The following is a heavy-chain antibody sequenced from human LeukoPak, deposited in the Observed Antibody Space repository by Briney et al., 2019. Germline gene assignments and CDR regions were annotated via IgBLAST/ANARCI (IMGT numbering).Heavy chain of an antibody. CDR1: GGSISSGSYY. CDR3: ARDPNKLYCSSTSCRPH. J-gene: IGHJ4*02. CDR2: IYTSGST. Sequence: SETLSLTCTVSGGSISSGSYYWGWIRQPAGKGLEWIGRIYTSGSTNYNPSLKSRVTISVDTSKNQFSLKLSSVTAADTAVYYCARDPNKLYCSSTSCRPHWGQGTLVTVSS. V-gene: IGHV4-61*02. D-gene: IGHD2-2*01.